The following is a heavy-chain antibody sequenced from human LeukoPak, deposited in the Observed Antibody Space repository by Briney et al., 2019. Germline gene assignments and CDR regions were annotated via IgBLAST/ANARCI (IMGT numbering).Heavy chain of an antibody. CDR1: GFTFSSYA. Sequence: GGSLRLSCAASGFTFSSYAMSWVRQAPGKGLEWVSAISGSGGSTYYADSVKGRFTISRDDSKNTLSLQMNSLRADDTAVYYCAKLSSSWSGLFRDYWGQGTLVTVSS. J-gene: IGHJ4*02. V-gene: IGHV3-23*01. CDR2: ISGSGGST. CDR3: AKLSSSWSGLFRDY. D-gene: IGHD6-13*01.